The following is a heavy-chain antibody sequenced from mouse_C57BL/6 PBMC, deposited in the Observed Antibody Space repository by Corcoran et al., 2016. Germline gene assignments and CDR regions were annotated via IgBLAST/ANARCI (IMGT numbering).Heavy chain of an antibody. CDR2: IYPGSGNT. Sequence: QVQLKQSGAELVRPGASVKLSCKASGYTFTDYYINWVKQRPGQGLEWIARIYPGSGNTYYNEKFKGKATLTAEKSSSTAYMQLSSLTSEDSAVYFCAREYYGSSYGFAYWGQGTLVTVSA. CDR3: AREYYGSSYGFAY. CDR1: GYTFTDYY. V-gene: IGHV1-76*01. J-gene: IGHJ3*01. D-gene: IGHD1-1*01.